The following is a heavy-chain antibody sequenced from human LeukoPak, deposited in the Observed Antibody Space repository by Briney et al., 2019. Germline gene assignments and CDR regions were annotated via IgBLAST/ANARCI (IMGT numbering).Heavy chain of an antibody. J-gene: IGHJ4*02. CDR2: ISYDGSNK. CDR1: GFTFSSYA. CDR3: ARDLDGLLWFGELPDY. Sequence: GGSLRLSCAASGFTFSSYAMHWVRQAPGKGLEWVAVISYDGSNKYYADSVKGRFTISRDNSKNTLYLQMNSLRAEDTAVYYCARDLDGLLWFGELPDYWDQGTLVTVSS. D-gene: IGHD3-10*01. V-gene: IGHV3-30-3*01.